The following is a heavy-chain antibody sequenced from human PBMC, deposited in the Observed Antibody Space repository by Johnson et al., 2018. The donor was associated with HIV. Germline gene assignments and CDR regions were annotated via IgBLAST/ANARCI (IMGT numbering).Heavy chain of an antibody. CDR3: ARMTTTVSHHDAFDI. CDR1: GIIFSHYG. V-gene: IGHV3-30*03. J-gene: IGHJ3*02. D-gene: IGHD4-17*01. Sequence: QVQLVESGGGVVQPGRSLRLSCAVSGIIFSHYGMHWVRQAPGKGLEWVALISYDGSKTYYVDSVKARFTISRDDARNTLYLQLSSLRSEDTAVYYCARMTTTVSHHDAFDIWGQGTMVTVSS. CDR2: ISYDGSKT.